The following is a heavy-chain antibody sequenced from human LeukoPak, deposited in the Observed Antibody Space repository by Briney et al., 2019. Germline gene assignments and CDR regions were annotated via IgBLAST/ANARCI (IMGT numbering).Heavy chain of an antibody. CDR1: GFSLSTSGMC. D-gene: IGHD1-14*01. V-gene: IGHV2-70*11. Sequence: SGPALVKPTQTLTLTCTFSGFSLSTSGMCVSWIRQPPGKALDWLARIDWDDDKYYSTSLKTRLTISKDTSKNQVVLTMTDMDPVDTATYYCARSQGRYNWFDPWGQGTLVTVSS. CDR3: ARSQGRYNWFDP. J-gene: IGHJ5*02. CDR2: IDWDDDK.